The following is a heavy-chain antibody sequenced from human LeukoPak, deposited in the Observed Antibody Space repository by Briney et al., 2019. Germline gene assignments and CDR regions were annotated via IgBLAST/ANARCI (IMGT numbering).Heavy chain of an antibody. J-gene: IGHJ4*02. CDR1: GYTFTGYY. CDR3: ARGLVVVPAAIESPDY. Sequence: ASVKVSCKASGYTFTGYYMHWVRQAPGQGLEWMGWINPNSGGTNYAQKFQGRVTMTRDTSISTAYMELSRLRSDDTAVYYCARGLVVVPAAIESPDYWGQGTLVTVSS. D-gene: IGHD2-2*01. CDR2: INPNSGGT. V-gene: IGHV1-2*02.